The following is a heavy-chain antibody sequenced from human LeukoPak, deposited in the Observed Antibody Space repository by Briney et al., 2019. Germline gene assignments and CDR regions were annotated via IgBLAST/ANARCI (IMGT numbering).Heavy chain of an antibody. D-gene: IGHD6-13*01. V-gene: IGHV3-13*01. CDR3: ARGSSSWYGGHYFDY. CDR1: GFTLSSYD. J-gene: IGHJ4*02. CDR2: IGTAGDT. Sequence: GGSLRLSCAASGFTLSSYDMHWVRQATGKGLEWVSAIGTAGDTYYPGSVKGRFTISRENAKNSLYLQMNSLRAGDTAVYYCARGSSSWYGGHYFDYWGQGTLVTVSS.